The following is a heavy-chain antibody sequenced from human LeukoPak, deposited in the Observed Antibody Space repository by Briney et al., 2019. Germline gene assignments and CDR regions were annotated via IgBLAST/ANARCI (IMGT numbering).Heavy chain of an antibody. CDR2: INPSGGST. Sequence: ASVKVSCKASGYTFTGYYMHWVRQAPGQGLEWMGIINPSGGSTSYAQKFQGRVTMTRDTSTSTVYMELSSLRSEDTAVYYCARDPFPCGGDCYPRGYFDYWGQGTLVTVSS. D-gene: IGHD2-21*02. V-gene: IGHV1-46*01. CDR1: GYTFTGYY. J-gene: IGHJ4*02. CDR3: ARDPFPCGGDCYPRGYFDY.